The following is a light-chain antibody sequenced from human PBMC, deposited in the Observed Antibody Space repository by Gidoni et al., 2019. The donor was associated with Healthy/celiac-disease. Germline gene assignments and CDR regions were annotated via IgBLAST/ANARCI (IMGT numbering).Light chain of an antibody. V-gene: IGLV3-19*01. Sequence: SSELTQDPAVSVAWGQAVRITCQGDSLSNYYASWYQQKPGQAPVLVIYGKNNRPSGIPDRFSGSSSGNTASLTITGAQAEDEADYYCNSRDSSGNHLVFGGGTKLTVL. CDR3: NSRDSSGNHLV. J-gene: IGLJ2*01. CDR1: SLSNYY. CDR2: GKN.